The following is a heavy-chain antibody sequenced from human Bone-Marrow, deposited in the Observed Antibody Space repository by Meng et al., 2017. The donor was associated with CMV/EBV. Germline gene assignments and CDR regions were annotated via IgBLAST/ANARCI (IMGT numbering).Heavy chain of an antibody. D-gene: IGHD3-3*01. CDR3: AREETYYDFWSGYYIRKRGRDGNAFDI. V-gene: IGHV1-46*01. J-gene: IGHJ3*02. CDR1: GYTFTGYY. CDR2: INPSGCST. Sequence: ASVQVSCKASGYTFTGYYMNWVLQAPGQGLEWMGIINPSGCSTSYAQKFQGRVTITADKSTSTAYMELSSLRSEDTAVYYCAREETYYDFWSGYYIRKRGRDGNAFDIWGQGTMVTVSS.